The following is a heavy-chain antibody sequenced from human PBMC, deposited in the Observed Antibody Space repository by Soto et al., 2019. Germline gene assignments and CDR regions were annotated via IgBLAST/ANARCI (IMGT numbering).Heavy chain of an antibody. D-gene: IGHD3-16*01. CDR2: IYWNDDK. CDR3: AHSPWGAAPDY. Sequence: TLVNPTQPLPLTCSVSGFSLSARGVGVGWIRQPPGKALEWLAIIYWNDDKLYSPSLKSRLTITKDTAENQVVLTMTNMDPVDTATYFCAHSPWGAAPDYWGQGTVVTVSS. CDR1: GFSLSARGVG. V-gene: IGHV2-5*01. J-gene: IGHJ4*02.